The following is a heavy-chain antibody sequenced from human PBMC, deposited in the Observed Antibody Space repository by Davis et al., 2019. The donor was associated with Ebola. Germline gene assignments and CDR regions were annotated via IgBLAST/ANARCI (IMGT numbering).Heavy chain of an antibody. CDR1: GFTFSSYW. J-gene: IGHJ4*02. D-gene: IGHD1-26*01. Sequence: GESLKISCAASGFTFSSYWMSWVRQAPGKGLEWVANIKQDGSEKYYVDSWKGRFTISRDNAKNSLYLQMNSLRAEDTAVYSCARNPDNREGDYWGQGTLVTVSS. CDR3: ARNPDNREGDY. CDR2: IKQDGSEK. V-gene: IGHV3-7*03.